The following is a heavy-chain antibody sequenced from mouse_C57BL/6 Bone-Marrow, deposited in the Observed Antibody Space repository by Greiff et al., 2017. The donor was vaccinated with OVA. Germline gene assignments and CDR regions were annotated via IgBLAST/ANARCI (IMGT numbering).Heavy chain of an antibody. V-gene: IGHV1-26*01. Sequence: EVQLQQSGPELVKPGASVKISCKASGYTFTDYYMNWVKQSHGKSLEWIGDINPNNGGTSYNQKFKGKATLTVDKSSSTAYMELRSLTSEDSAVYYCARKWYGSSYERYFDVWGTGTTVTVSS. CDR3: ARKWYGSSYERYFDV. D-gene: IGHD1-1*01. CDR1: GYTFTDYY. CDR2: INPNNGGT. J-gene: IGHJ1*03.